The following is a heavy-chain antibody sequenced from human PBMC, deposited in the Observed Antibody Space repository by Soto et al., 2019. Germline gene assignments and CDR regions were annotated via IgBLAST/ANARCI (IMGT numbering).Heavy chain of an antibody. CDR2: ISNDGSKK. Sequence: PGGSLRLSCAASGFVFTNYGMHWVRQAPGKGLEWVAFISNDGSKKYYADSVKGRFTISRDNSENTVYLQMTSLRPDDKAVFYCARDVAMPSGLGLGYWGQGTLVTVSS. J-gene: IGHJ4*02. V-gene: IGHV3-30*03. CDR1: GFVFTNYG. D-gene: IGHD6-19*01. CDR3: ARDVAMPSGLGLGY.